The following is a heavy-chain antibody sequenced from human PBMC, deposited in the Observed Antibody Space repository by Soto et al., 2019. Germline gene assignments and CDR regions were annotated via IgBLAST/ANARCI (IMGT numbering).Heavy chain of an antibody. CDR2: ISGSGGST. CDR3: AKRPNYDSGDFHDAFDL. D-gene: IGHD4-17*01. J-gene: IGHJ3*01. CDR1: GLTFSSYA. Sequence: PGWSMRLSCAASGLTFSSYAMSWARQAPGKGLEWVSAISGSGGSTYYADSVKGRFTISRDNSKNTLYLQMNSLRAEDTAVYYCAKRPNYDSGDFHDAFDLWGQGTMVTVSS. V-gene: IGHV3-23*01.